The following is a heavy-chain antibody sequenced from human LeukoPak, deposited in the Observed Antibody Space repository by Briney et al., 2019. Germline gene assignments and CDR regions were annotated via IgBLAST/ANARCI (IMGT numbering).Heavy chain of an antibody. J-gene: IGHJ4*02. V-gene: IGHV3-38-3*01. CDR1: RFIVSSNE. D-gene: IGHD5-12*01. CDR2: ISGGST. Sequence: GVSLRLFYTASRFIVSSNEMSWVRQAPGEGLEWVSSISGGSTYYADSRKGRFTISRDNSKNTLYLQMNSLRAEDTAVYYCAKEGLRTGDYWGQGTLVTVSS. CDR3: AKEGLRTGDY.